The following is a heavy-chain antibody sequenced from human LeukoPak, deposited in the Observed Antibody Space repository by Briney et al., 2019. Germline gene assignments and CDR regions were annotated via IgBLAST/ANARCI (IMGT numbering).Heavy chain of an antibody. Sequence: SETLSLTCTVSGGSISSSSYYWGWIRQPPGKGLEWIGSIYYSGSSYYNPSLKSRLTMSVDTSKNQFSLKLSSVTAADTAVYYCAADSKSAVAGLVRFDYWGQGILVTVSS. J-gene: IGHJ4*02. CDR1: GGSISSSSYY. D-gene: IGHD6-19*01. CDR2: IYYSGSS. V-gene: IGHV4-39*07. CDR3: AADSKSAVAGLVRFDY.